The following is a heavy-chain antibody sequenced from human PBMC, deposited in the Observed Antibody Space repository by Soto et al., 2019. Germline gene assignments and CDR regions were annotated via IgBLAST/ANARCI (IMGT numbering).Heavy chain of an antibody. D-gene: IGHD1-26*01. CDR1: GFTFSDYY. J-gene: IGHJ4*02. CDR2: ISSSGSTI. V-gene: IGHV3-11*01. Sequence: GGSLRLSCAASGFTFSDYYMSWIRQAPGKGLEWVSYISSSGSTIYYADSVKGRFTISRDNAKNSLYLQMNSLRAEDTAVYYCARDLYRGSYPYYFDYWGQGTLVTVSS. CDR3: ARDLYRGSYPYYFDY.